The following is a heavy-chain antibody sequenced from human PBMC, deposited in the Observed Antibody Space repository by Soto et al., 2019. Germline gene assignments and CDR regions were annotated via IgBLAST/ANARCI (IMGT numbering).Heavy chain of an antibody. CDR1: GFSFRAYW. D-gene: IGHD2-2*01. CDR3: TRVGLHQPAGMDV. CDR2: INNDGRDT. V-gene: IGHV3-74*01. Sequence: EVPLVESGGNLGQPGGSLRLSCAASGFSFRAYWMHWVRLVPGKGLVRISRINNDGRDTAYADSVNGRFTISGDNAKSTLSLQTNKLLVEEPGVYYSTRVGLHQPAGMDVWGQWITVTVSS. J-gene: IGHJ6*02.